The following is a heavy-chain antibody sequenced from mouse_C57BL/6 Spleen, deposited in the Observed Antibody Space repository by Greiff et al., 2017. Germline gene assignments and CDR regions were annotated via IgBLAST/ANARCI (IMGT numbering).Heavy chain of an antibody. D-gene: IGHD3-1*01. V-gene: IGHV5-4*01. CDR3: ARGRGLTPYYFDY. CDR2: ISDGGSYT. J-gene: IGHJ2*01. CDR1: GFTFSSYA. Sequence: EVQLMESGGGLVKPGGSLKLSCAASGFTFSSYAMSWVRQTPEKRLEWVATISDGGSYTYYPDNVKGRFTITRDNANNNRYLQMSHLKSEDTAMYYCARGRGLTPYYFDYWGQGTTLTVSS.